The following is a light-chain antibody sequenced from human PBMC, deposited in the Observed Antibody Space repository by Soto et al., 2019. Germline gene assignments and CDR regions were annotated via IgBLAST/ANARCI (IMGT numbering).Light chain of an antibody. CDR3: VLYMGSGIWV. CDR1: SGSVSTSYY. J-gene: IGLJ3*02. Sequence: QAVVTQEPSFSVSPGGTVTLTCGLSSGSVSTSYYPSWYQQTPGQAPRTLIYSTNTRSSGVPDRFSGSILGNKAARTLTGAQADDDSYDYCVLYMGSGIWVFGGGTKLTVL. V-gene: IGLV8-61*01. CDR2: STN.